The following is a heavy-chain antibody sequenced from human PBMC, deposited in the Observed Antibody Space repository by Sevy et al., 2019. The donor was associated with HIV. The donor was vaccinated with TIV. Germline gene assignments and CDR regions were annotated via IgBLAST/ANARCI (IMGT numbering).Heavy chain of an antibody. CDR3: AKPAISGSYYAGLVY. CDR2: ISGSGGST. V-gene: IGHV3-23*01. Sequence: GGSLRLSCAASGFSLSSYAMSWVRQAPGKGLEWVSAISGSGGSTYYADSVKGRFTISRDNSKNTLYLQMNSLRAEDTAVDYCAKPAISGSYYAGLVYWGQGTLVTVSS. CDR1: GFSLSSYA. J-gene: IGHJ4*02. D-gene: IGHD1-26*01.